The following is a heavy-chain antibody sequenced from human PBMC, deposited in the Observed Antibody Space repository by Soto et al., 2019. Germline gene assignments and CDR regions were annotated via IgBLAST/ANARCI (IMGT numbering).Heavy chain of an antibody. J-gene: IGHJ3*02. Sequence: EVQLLESGGGLVQPGGSLRLSCAASGFTFSSYAMSWVRQAPGKGLEWVSAISGSSSYIYYADSVKGRFTISRDNAKNSLYLQMNSLRAEDTAVYYCARDDSSGYSNAFDIWGQGTMVTVSS. CDR3: ARDDSSGYSNAFDI. V-gene: IGHV3-21*01. CDR1: GFTFSSYA. CDR2: ISGSSSYI. D-gene: IGHD3-22*01.